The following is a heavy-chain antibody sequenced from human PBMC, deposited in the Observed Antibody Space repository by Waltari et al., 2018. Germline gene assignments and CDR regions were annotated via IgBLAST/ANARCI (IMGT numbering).Heavy chain of an antibody. Sequence: QLQLQESGPGLVKPSETLSLTCTVSGGSISSSSYYWGWLRQPPRKGLEWIGSIYYSGSTYYNPSLKSRVTISVDTSKNQFSLKLSSVTAADTAVYYCARDQGDYIWGSYLRGPFDYWGQGTLVTVSS. CDR1: GGSISSSSYY. CDR2: IYYSGST. V-gene: IGHV4-39*07. D-gene: IGHD3-16*02. CDR3: ARDQGDYIWGSYLRGPFDY. J-gene: IGHJ4*02.